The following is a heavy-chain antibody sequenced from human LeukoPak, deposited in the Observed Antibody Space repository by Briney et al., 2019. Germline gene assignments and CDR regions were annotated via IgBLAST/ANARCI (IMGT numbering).Heavy chain of an antibody. V-gene: IGHV1-69*04. CDR1: GGTFSSYA. Sequence: SVKVSCKASGGTFSSYAISWVRRAPGQGLEWMGRIIPILGIANYAQKFQGRVTITADKSTSTAYMELSSLRSEDTAVYYCARDLTPITMIVVGPFDLWGRGTLVTVSS. J-gene: IGHJ2*01. CDR3: ARDLTPITMIVVGPFDL. D-gene: IGHD3-22*01. CDR2: IIPILGIA.